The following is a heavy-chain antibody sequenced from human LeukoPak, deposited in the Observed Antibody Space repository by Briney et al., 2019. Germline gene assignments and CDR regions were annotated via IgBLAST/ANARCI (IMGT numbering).Heavy chain of an antibody. J-gene: IGHJ4*02. CDR2: MNLDGSQK. CDR3: ARDWNGSGWPTDY. Sequence: GSFRLSYAASGFTFSSYWMSWVRQAPGKGLEWVANMNLDGSQKYYVDSVRGRFTISRDNAKNSLYLQMNSLRVEDTAVYYCARDWNGSGWPTDYWGEGTLVTVSS. D-gene: IGHD6-19*01. CDR1: GFTFSSYW. V-gene: IGHV3-7*05.